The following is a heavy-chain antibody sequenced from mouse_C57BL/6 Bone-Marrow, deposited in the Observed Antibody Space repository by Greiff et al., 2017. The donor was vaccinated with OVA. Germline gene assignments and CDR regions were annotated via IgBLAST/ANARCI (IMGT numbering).Heavy chain of an antibody. J-gene: IGHJ4*01. V-gene: IGHV1-39*01. D-gene: IGHD2-3*01. CDR2: INPNYGTT. CDR3: AREGWLLWYYAMDY. CDR1: GYSFTDYN. Sequence: EVKLQESGPELVKPGASVKISCKASGYSFTDYNMNWVKQSNGKSLEWIGVINPNYGTTSYNQKFKGKATLTVDQSSSTAYMQLNSLTSEDSAVYYCAREGWLLWYYAMDYWGQGTSVTVSS.